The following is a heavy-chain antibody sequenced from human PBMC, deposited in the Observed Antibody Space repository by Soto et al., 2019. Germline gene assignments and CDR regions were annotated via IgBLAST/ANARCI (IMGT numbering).Heavy chain of an antibody. D-gene: IGHD3-10*02. CDR3: ASMIGDPVLSFDS. Sequence: QVQLQESGPGLVKPSETLSLTCTVSGGSISSYYWSWIRQPPGKGLEWIGFIFYSGSTSYNPSLTSRVTLSIDPSEYQFSLKLNSVTAADTAVYYCASMIGDPVLSFDSWGQGTLVAVSS. V-gene: IGHV4-59*01. J-gene: IGHJ5*01. CDR2: IFYSGST. CDR1: GGSISSYY.